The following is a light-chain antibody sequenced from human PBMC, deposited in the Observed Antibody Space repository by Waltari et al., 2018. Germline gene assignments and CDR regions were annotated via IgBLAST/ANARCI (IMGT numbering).Light chain of an antibody. CDR3: AAWDDSLNGYV. Sequence: QSVLTQPPSASGTPGQRVTISCSGSSSNIGSNTVHWYQQLPGTAPKLLISNNDQRPSGGPGLFSGSKSGTSASLAISGFQSEDEGDYYCAAWDDSLNGYVFATGTKVTVL. CDR2: NND. V-gene: IGLV1-44*01. CDR1: SSNIGSNT. J-gene: IGLJ1*01.